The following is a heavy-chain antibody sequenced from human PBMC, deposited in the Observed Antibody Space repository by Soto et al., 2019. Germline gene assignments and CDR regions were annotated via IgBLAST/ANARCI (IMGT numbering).Heavy chain of an antibody. CDR2: IYYSGST. CDR3: ARSHYDFWSGYLEGSNWFDP. Sequence: PSETLSLTCTVSGGSISSYYWSWIRQPPGKGLEWIGYIYYSGSTNYNPSLKSRVTISVDTSKNQFSLKLSSVTAADTAVYYCARSHYDFWSGYLEGSNWFDPWGQGTLVTVSS. V-gene: IGHV4-59*01. J-gene: IGHJ5*02. D-gene: IGHD3-3*01. CDR1: GGSISSYY.